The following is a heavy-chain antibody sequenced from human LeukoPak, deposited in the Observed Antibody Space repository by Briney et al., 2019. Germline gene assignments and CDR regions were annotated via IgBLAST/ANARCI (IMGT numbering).Heavy chain of an antibody. J-gene: IGHJ6*03. CDR1: GFTFSSYA. Sequence: GGSLRLSCAASGFTFSSYAMHWVRQAPGKGLEWVAVISYDGSNKYYADSVKGRFTISRDNSKNTLYLQMNSLRAEDTAVYYCAKDPTTVTTPDYYYMDVWGKGTTVTVSS. V-gene: IGHV3-30-3*01. CDR3: AKDPTTVTTPDYYYMDV. CDR2: ISYDGSNK. D-gene: IGHD4-17*01.